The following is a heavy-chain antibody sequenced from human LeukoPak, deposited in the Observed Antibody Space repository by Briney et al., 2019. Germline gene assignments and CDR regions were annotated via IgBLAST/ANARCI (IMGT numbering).Heavy chain of an antibody. J-gene: IGHJ4*02. CDR2: INPNSGGT. CDR3: ARDPYSGSSYFDY. CDR1: GYTFTNYY. D-gene: IGHD1-26*01. V-gene: IGHV1-2*02. Sequence: ASVKVSCKASGYTFTNYYMHWVRQAPGQGLEWMGWINPNSGGTNYAQKFQGRVTMTRDTSISTAYMELSRLRSDDTAVYYCARDPYSGSSYFDYWGQGTLVTVSS.